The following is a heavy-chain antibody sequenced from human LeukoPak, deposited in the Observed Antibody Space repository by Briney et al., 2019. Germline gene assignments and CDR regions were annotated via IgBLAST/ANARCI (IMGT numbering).Heavy chain of an antibody. CDR3: ARSPWDIVVVPAANFDY. V-gene: IGHV1-2*02. CDR2: INPNSGGT. D-gene: IGHD2-2*01. J-gene: IGHJ4*02. CDR1: GYTFTGYY. Sequence: VASVNVSCKASGYTFTGYYMHWVRQAPGQGLEWMGWINPNSGGTNYAQKFQGRVTMTRDTSISTAYMELSRLRSDDTAVYYCARSPWDIVVVPAANFDYWGQGTLVTVSS.